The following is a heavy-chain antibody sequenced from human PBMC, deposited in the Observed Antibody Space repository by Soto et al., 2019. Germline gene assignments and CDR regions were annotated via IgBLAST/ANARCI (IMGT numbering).Heavy chain of an antibody. J-gene: IGHJ5*02. CDR1: GGSINSGDYY. Sequence: ASETLSLTCTVSGGSINSGDYYWSWIRQPPGKGLDWIGYIYYSGSAQYNPSLKSRATISIDTSNNQFSLELSSVTAADTAVYYCAKDGYQLLSIGNWFDPWGQGTLVTVSS. V-gene: IGHV4-30-4*01. CDR2: IYYSGSA. CDR3: AKDGYQLLSIGNWFDP. D-gene: IGHD2-2*01.